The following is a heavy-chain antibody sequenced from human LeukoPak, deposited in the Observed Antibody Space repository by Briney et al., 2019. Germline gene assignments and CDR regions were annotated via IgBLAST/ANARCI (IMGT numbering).Heavy chain of an antibody. J-gene: IGHJ4*02. CDR2: IWYDGSNK. CDR3: ARWGVRGVNNPPGFDY. CDR1: GFTFSSYG. Sequence: GGSLRLSCAASGFTFSSYGMHWVRQAPGKGLEWVAVIWYDGSNKYYADSVKGRFTISRDNSKNTLYLQMNSLRAEDTAVYYCARWGVRGVNNPPGFDYWGQGTLVTVSS. D-gene: IGHD3-10*01. V-gene: IGHV3-33*01.